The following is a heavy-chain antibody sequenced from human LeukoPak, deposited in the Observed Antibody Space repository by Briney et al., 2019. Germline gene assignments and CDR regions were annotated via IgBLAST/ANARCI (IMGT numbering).Heavy chain of an antibody. J-gene: IGHJ4*02. CDR1: GFTFSSHW. V-gene: IGHV3-7*03. Sequence: PGGSLRLSCAASGFTFSSHWMSWVRQAPGKGPEWVANIKQDGTEIYYVDSVKGRFTISRDNAKNSLYLQMNSLRAEDTAVYYCAKDSWSRWELRHGYGYWGQGTLVTVSS. CDR2: IKQDGTEI. D-gene: IGHD1-26*01. CDR3: AKDSWSRWELRHGYGY.